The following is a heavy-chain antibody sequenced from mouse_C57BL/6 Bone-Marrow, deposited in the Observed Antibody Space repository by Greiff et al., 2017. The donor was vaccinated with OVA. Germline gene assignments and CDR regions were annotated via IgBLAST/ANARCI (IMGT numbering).Heavy chain of an antibody. V-gene: IGHV1-18*01. CDR2: INPNNGGT. Sequence: VQLQQSGPELVKPGASVKIPCKASGYTFTDYNMDWVKQSHGKSLEWIGHINPNNGGTIYNQKFKGKATLTVDKSSSTAYMELRSLTSEDTAVYYCARGRTTIDWYFDVWGTGTTVTVSS. D-gene: IGHD1-1*01. J-gene: IGHJ1*03. CDR3: ARGRTTIDWYFDV. CDR1: GYTFTDYN.